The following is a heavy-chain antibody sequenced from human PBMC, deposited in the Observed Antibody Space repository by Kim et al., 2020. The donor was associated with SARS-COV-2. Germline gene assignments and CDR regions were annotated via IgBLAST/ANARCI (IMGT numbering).Heavy chain of an antibody. Sequence: IYYADSVKGRFTISRDNAKNSLYLQMNSLRAEDTAVYYCARDTSSGDFDYWGQGTLVTVSS. CDR2: I. CDR3: ARDTSSGDFDY. J-gene: IGHJ4*02. D-gene: IGHD6-19*01. V-gene: IGHV3-21*01.